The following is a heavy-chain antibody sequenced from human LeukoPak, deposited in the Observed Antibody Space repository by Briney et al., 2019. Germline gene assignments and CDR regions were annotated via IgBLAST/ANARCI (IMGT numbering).Heavy chain of an antibody. D-gene: IGHD3-10*01. V-gene: IGHV4-4*07. CDR1: GDSIHSYY. Sequence: SETLSLTCTVSGDSIHSYYWSWIRQPAGKGLEWIGRLFSSGKPNYNPSLKSRVTISVDTSKNQFSLKLSSVTAADTAVYYCASFTITYNPFDYWGQGTLVTVSS. J-gene: IGHJ4*02. CDR3: ASFTITYNPFDY. CDR2: LFSSGKP.